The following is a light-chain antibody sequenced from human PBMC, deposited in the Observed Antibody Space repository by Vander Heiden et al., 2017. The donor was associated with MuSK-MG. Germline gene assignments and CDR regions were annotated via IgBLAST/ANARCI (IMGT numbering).Light chain of an antibody. CDR1: QSISSY. CDR2: AAS. Sequence: DIQMTPSPSSLSASVRDRVTITCRASQSISSYLNWYQQKPGKAPKLLIYAASSLQSGVPSRFSGSGSGTDFTLTISSLQPEDFATYYCQQSYSTRHTFGPGTKVEIK. J-gene: IGKJ2*01. CDR3: QQSYSTRHT. V-gene: IGKV1-39*01.